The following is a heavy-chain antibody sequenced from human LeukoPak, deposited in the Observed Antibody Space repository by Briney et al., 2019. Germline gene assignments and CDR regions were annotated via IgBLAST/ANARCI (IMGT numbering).Heavy chain of an antibody. D-gene: IGHD3-22*01. CDR3: ARSVVAAAPFDY. V-gene: IGHV3-53*01. Sequence: GGSLRLSCAASGFTFSSNYMSWVRQAPGKGLEWVSVIYSGGSTYYADSVKGRCTISRDNSKNTLYLQMNSLRAEDTAVYYCARSVVAAAPFDYWGQGTLVTVSS. CDR2: IYSGGST. J-gene: IGHJ4*02. CDR1: GFTFSSNY.